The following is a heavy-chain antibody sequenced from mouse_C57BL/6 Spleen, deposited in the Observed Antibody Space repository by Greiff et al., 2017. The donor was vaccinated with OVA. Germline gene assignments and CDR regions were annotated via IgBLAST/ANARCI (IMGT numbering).Heavy chain of an antibody. CDR2: IYPSDSET. CDR3: AREIYYYGSSYYFDY. J-gene: IGHJ2*01. D-gene: IGHD1-1*01. Sequence: VQLQQPGAELVRPGSSVKLSCKASGYTFTSYWMDWVKQRPGQGLEWIGNIYPSDSETHYNQKFKDKATLTVDKSSSTAYMQLSSLTSEDSAFYYCAREIYYYGSSYYFDYWGQGTTLTVSS. V-gene: IGHV1-61*01. CDR1: GYTFTSYW.